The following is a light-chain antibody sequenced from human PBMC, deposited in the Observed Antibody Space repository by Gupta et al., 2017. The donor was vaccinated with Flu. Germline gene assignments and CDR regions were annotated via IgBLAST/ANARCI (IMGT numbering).Light chain of an antibody. CDR3: RQGEHCPWA. CDR2: KGS. V-gene: IGKV2-30*01. Sequence: VNMGQPASISCRYSQGLVYRDGNTYWDWFRQRPGQSPRRRSDKGSYRDYGVPDRFSGRGSGTDVTLKNRGVEAEDVGSYFCRQGEHCPWAFGQGTTVEIK. CDR1: QGLVYRDGNTY. J-gene: IGKJ1*01.